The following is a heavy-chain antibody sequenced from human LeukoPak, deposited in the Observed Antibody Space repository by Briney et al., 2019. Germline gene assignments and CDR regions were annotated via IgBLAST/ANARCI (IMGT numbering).Heavy chain of an antibody. V-gene: IGHV3-48*01. CDR2: ISSSSSTI. J-gene: IGHJ4*02. CDR3: AKGSRGDILTGYRN. D-gene: IGHD3-9*01. Sequence: GGSLRLSCAASGFTFSSYSMNWVRQAPGKGLEWVSYISSSSSTIYYADSVKGRFTISRDNSKNTLYLQMNSLRAEDTAVYYCAKGSRGDILTGYRNWGQGTLVTVSS. CDR1: GFTFSSYS.